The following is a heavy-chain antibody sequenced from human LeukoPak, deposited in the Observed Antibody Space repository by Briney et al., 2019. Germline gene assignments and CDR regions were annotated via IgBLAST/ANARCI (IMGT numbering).Heavy chain of an antibody. CDR3: ARGYSSGFIDY. Sequence: SETLSLTCAAYGGSFSGYYWSWIRQPPGKGLEWIGEINHSGSTNYNPSLKSRVTISVDTSKNQFSLKLSSVTAADTAVYYCARGYSSGFIDYWGQGTLVTVSS. CDR2: INHSGST. D-gene: IGHD6-19*01. CDR1: GGSFSGYY. J-gene: IGHJ4*02. V-gene: IGHV4-34*01.